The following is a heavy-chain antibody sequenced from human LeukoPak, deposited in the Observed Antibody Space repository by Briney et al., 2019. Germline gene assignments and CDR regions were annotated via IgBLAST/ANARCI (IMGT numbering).Heavy chain of an antibody. V-gene: IGHV3-23*01. CDR3: AKDKRFLEWLLSPPVYYFDY. Sequence: GSLRLSCAASGFTFSSYAMSWVRQAPGKGLEWVSAISGSGGSTYYADSVKGRFTISRDNSKNTLYLQMNSLRAEDTAVYYCAKDKRFLEWLLSPPVYYFDYWGQGTLVTVSS. CDR1: GFTFSSYA. CDR2: ISGSGGST. D-gene: IGHD3-3*01. J-gene: IGHJ4*02.